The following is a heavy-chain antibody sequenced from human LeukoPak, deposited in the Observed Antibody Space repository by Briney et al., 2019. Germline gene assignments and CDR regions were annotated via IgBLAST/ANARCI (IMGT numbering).Heavy chain of an antibody. CDR1: GVTFSSYE. Sequence: GGSLRLSCAASGVTFSSYEMNWVRQAPGKGLEWVSYISSSGSTIYYADSVKGRFTISRDNAKNSLYLQMNSLRAEDTAVYYCARGSIVATLDYWGQGTLVTVSS. D-gene: IGHD5-12*01. V-gene: IGHV3-48*03. CDR3: ARGSIVATLDY. J-gene: IGHJ4*02. CDR2: ISSSGSTI.